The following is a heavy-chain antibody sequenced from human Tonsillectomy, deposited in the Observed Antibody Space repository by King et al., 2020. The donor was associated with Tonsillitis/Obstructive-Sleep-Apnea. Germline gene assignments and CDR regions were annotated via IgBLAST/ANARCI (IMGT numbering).Heavy chain of an antibody. CDR1: GGSFSGYC. V-gene: IGHV4-34*01. CDR2: MSHSGTP. J-gene: IGHJ4*02. D-gene: IGHD2-21*02. CDR3: ARGTAWGTAPRLDY. Sequence: VQLQQWGAGLLKPSETLSLTCAVYGGSFSGYCWSWIRQTPGEGLEWIGEMSHSGTPNYNPSLKSRVTISVDTSKNQFSLRLTSVTAADTAMYYCARGTAWGTAPRLDYWGQGNMVTVSS.